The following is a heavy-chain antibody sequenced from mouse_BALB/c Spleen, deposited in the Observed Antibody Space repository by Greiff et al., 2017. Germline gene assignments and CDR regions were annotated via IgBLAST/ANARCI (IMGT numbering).Heavy chain of an antibody. CDR2: IDPENGNT. J-gene: IGHJ3*01. V-gene: IGHV14-1*02. Sequence: VQLKQSGAELVRPGALVKLSCKASGFNIKDYYMHWVKQRPEQGLEWIGWIDPENGNTIYDPKFQGKASITADTSSNTAYLQLSSLTSEDTAVYYCAPYYYGSSYPLADWGEGTLVTVSA. CDR3: APYYYGSSYPLAD. D-gene: IGHD1-1*01. CDR1: GFNIKDYY.